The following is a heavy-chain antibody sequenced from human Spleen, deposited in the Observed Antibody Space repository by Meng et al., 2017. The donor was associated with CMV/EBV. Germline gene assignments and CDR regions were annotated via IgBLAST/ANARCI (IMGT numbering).Heavy chain of an antibody. J-gene: IGHJ5*02. CDR1: GGSSSGYY. CDR2: INHSGST. D-gene: IGHD5-12*01. V-gene: IGHV4-34*01. Sequence: GQAQLWGGGLVMAPETLSLPWSVYGGSSSGYYWSWIRQPPGKGLEWIGEINHSGSTNYNPSLKSRVTISVDTSKNQFSLKLSSVTAADTAVYYCARLRGSGYYRWGQGTLVTVSS. CDR3: ARLRGSGYYR.